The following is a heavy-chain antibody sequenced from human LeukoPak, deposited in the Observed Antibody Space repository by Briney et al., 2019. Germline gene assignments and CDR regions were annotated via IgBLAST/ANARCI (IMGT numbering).Heavy chain of an antibody. D-gene: IGHD5-18*01. J-gene: IGHJ3*02. CDR3: ARDTAYTAMASDDAFDI. CDR2: LNPNSGGT. V-gene: IGHV1-2*02. Sequence: ASVPVPCKASGYTFTGYYMHWVRQDPRQGLEWMGWLNPNSGGTNYAQKFQGRVTMTRDTSISTAYMELSRVRSDDTAVYYCARDTAYTAMASDDAFDIWGQGTMVTVSS. CDR1: GYTFTGYY.